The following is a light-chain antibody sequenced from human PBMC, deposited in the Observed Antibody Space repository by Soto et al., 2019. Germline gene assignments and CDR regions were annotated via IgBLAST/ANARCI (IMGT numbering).Light chain of an antibody. V-gene: IGLV2-11*01. Sequence: QSVLTQPRSVSGSPGQSVTISCSGTSSDVGGYSYVSWYQQRPGKAPKLMIYDVITRPSGVPDRFSGSKSGNTASLTISGLQAEDEADYFCCSYAGRYTFVFGTGTKVTVL. CDR2: DVI. CDR1: SSDVGGYSY. CDR3: CSYAGRYTFV. J-gene: IGLJ1*01.